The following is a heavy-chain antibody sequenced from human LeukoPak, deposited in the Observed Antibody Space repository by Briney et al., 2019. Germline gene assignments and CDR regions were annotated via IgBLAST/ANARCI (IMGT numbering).Heavy chain of an antibody. D-gene: IGHD2-21*02. Sequence: PGGSLRPSFAAPGFTFSSYSMNWVGQAPGKGLEWVSSISSSSSYIYYADSVKGRFTISRDNAKNSLYLQMNSLRAEDTAVYYCARDLSWWLLHWGQGTLVTVSS. CDR2: ISSSSSYI. CDR3: ARDLSWWLLH. CDR1: GFTFSSYS. V-gene: IGHV3-21*01. J-gene: IGHJ4*02.